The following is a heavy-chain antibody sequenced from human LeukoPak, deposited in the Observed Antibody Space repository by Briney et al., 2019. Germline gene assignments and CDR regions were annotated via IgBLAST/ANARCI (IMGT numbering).Heavy chain of an antibody. V-gene: IGHV1-46*01. CDR3: AREDCSSTSCYDYGDFNWFDP. J-gene: IGHJ5*02. Sequence: ASVKVSCKASGYTFTGYYMHWVRQAPGQGLEWMGIINPSGGSTSYAQKFQGRVTMTRDMSTSTVYMELSSLRSEDTAVYYCAREDCSSTSCYDYGDFNWFDPWGQGTLVTVSS. CDR2: INPSGGST. CDR1: GYTFTGYY. D-gene: IGHD2-2*01.